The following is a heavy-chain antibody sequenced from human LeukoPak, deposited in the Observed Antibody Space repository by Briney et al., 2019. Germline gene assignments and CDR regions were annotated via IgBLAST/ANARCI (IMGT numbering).Heavy chain of an antibody. Sequence: SETLSLTCTVSGGSISSYYWSWIRQPAGKGLEWIGRIYTSGSTNYNPSLKSRVTMSVDTSKNQFSLKLSSVTAADTAVYYCARGPKSGSYYYYYMDVWGKGTTVTISS. V-gene: IGHV4-4*07. J-gene: IGHJ6*03. CDR3: ARGPKSGSYYYYYMDV. CDR2: IYTSGST. CDR1: GGSISSYY. D-gene: IGHD1-14*01.